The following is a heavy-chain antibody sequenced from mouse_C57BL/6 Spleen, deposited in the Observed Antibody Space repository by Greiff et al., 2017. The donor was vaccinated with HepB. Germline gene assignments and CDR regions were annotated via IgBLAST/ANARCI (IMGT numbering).Heavy chain of an antibody. J-gene: IGHJ3*01. CDR3: ARNYDYEGFAY. V-gene: IGHV1-64*01. CDR2: IHPNSGST. Sequence: QLQQPGAELVKPGASVKLSCKASGSTFTSYWMHWVKQRPGQGLAWIGMIHPNSGSTNYNEKFKSKATLTVDKSSSTAYMQLSSLTSEDSAVYYCARNYDYEGFAYWGQGTLVTVSA. CDR1: GSTFTSYW. D-gene: IGHD2-4*01.